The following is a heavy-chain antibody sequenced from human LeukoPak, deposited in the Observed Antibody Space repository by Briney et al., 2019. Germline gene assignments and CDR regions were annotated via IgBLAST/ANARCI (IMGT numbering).Heavy chain of an antibody. D-gene: IGHD3-10*01. CDR1: GFAFNTYA. Sequence: PGGSLRLSCAASGFAFNTYAMHWVRQAPGQGLEWEALIWHDGSHKFYSNSVRGQFPISRANSKNTVSLQMNNLRPEDTAVYYCARKIFGSGSYPDLWGQGTLVTVSS. V-gene: IGHV3-33*01. J-gene: IGHJ5*02. CDR3: ARKIFGSGSYPDL. CDR2: IWHDGSHK.